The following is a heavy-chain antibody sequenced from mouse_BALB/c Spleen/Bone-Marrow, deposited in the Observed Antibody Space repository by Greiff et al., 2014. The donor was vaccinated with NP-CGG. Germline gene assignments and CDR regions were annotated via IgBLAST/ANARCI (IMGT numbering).Heavy chain of an antibody. D-gene: IGHD1-1*02. CDR1: GYTFTSYW. CDR3: ASQGDYGSFDY. V-gene: IGHV1-87*01. CDR2: IYPGDGDT. J-gene: IGHJ2*01. Sequence: VKLMESXAELARPGASVKLSCKASGYTFTSYWMQWVKQRPGQGLEWIGAIYPGDGDTRYTQKFKGKATLTADKSSSTAYMQLSSLASEDSAVYYCASQGDYGSFDYWGQGTTLTVSS.